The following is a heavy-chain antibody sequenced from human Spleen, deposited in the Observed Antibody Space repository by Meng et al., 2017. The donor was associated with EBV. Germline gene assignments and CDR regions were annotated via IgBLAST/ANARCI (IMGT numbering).Heavy chain of an antibody. CDR1: DGSFSAFY. Sequence: VQIQQWGVGLFKPSETLSLTCAVYDGSFSAFYWNWFRQSPVKGLEWIGEINHSGSTNYNPSLKSRVTMSVDTSKNQFSLKLSSLTAADTAMYYCAIGVTLVRGYWGQGTLVTVSS. CDR3: AIGVTLVRGY. V-gene: IGHV4-34*01. D-gene: IGHD3-10*01. CDR2: INHSGST. J-gene: IGHJ4*02.